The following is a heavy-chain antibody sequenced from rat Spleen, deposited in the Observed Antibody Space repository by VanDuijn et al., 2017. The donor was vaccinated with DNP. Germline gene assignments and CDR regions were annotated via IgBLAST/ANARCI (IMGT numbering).Heavy chain of an antibody. V-gene: IGHV3-1*01. CDR3: ARGLNYGGYIYSWYFDF. D-gene: IGHD1-11*01. J-gene: IGHJ1*01. Sequence: EVQLQESGPGLVKPSLSLSLTCSVTGYSITSSYTWNWVRKFPGNKLELIGHISYRGTTSYHPSLKSRISITRDTSKNQFFLQLNSVTTEDTATYYCARGLNYGGYIYSWYFDFWGPGTMVTVSS. CDR2: ISYRGTT. CDR1: GYSITSSYT.